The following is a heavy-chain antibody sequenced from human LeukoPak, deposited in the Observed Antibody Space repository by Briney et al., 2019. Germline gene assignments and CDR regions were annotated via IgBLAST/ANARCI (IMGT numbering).Heavy chain of an antibody. CDR2: IRYDGSNK. CDR1: GFTFSSYG. D-gene: IGHD3-10*01. CDR3: AKGPIYYGSGSYKSYYYYGMDV. Sequence: SGGSLRLSCAASGFTFSSYGMHWVRQAPGKGLEWVAFIRYDGSNKYYADSVKGRFTISRDNSKNTLYLQMNSLRAEDTAVYYCAKGPIYYGSGSYKSYYYYGMDVWGQGTTVTASS. J-gene: IGHJ6*02. V-gene: IGHV3-30*02.